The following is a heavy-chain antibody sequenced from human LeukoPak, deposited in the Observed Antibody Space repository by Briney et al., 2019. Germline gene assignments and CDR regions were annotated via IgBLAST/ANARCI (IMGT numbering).Heavy chain of an antibody. V-gene: IGHV2-70*04. D-gene: IGHD4-17*01. CDR1: GFSLSTSGMR. J-gene: IGHJ5*02. CDR2: IDWDDDK. CDR3: ARTNYGDYRSWFDP. Sequence: SGPALVKPTQTLTLTCTFSGFSLSTSGMRVSWIRQPPGKALEWLARIDWDDDKFYSTSLKTRLTISKDTSKNQVVLTMTNMDPVDTATYYCARTNYGDYRSWFDPWGQGTLVTVSS.